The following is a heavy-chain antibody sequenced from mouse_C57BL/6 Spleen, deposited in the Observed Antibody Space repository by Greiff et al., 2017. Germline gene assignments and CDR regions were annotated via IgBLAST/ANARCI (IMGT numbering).Heavy chain of an antibody. D-gene: IGHD1-1*01. J-gene: IGHJ4*01. CDR2: ISYDGSN. CDR3: ARGHYGSRRYAMDY. CDR1: GYSITSGYY. Sequence: EVKLQESGPGLVKPSQSLSLTCSVTGYSITSGYYWNWIRQFPGNKLEWMGYISYDGSNNYNPSLKNRISITRDTSKNQFFLKLNSVTTEDTATYYCARGHYGSRRYAMDYWGQGTSVTVSS. V-gene: IGHV3-6*01.